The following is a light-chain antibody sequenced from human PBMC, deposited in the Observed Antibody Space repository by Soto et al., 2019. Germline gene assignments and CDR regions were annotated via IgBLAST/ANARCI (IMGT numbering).Light chain of an antibody. CDR3: QQSYSSPRT. V-gene: IGKV1-39*01. Sequence: DIQMTQSPSSLSASVGDRVTITCRASQSISSFVNWYQQKPGKAPMLLIYGASSLQSGVPSRISGSGSGTDFTLTISSLQPEDFATYYCQQSYSSPRTFGQGTKPEIK. CDR2: GAS. J-gene: IGKJ2*01. CDR1: QSISSF.